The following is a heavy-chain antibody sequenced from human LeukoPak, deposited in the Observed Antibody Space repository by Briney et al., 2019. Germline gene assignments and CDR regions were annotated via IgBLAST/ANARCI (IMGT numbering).Heavy chain of an antibody. CDR1: GGSISSYY. D-gene: IGHD2-15*01. CDR3: ARDVGVVVAAGYFDL. Sequence: SETLSLTCTVSGGSISSYYWSWIRQPPGKGLGWIGYIYYSGSTNYNPSLKSRVTISVDTSKNQFSLKLSSVTAADTAVYYCARDVGVVVAAGYFDLWGRGTLVTVSS. V-gene: IGHV4-59*01. J-gene: IGHJ2*01. CDR2: IYYSGST.